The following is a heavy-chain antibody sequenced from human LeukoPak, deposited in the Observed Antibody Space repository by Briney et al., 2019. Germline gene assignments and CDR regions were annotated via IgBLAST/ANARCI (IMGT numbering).Heavy chain of an antibody. D-gene: IGHD1-26*01. Sequence: GGSLRLSCAASGFTFDDYGMSWVRQVPGKGLEWVSSINGNGGSTAYADSVKGRFTISRDNAKNSLYLQMNSLRAEDTAVYYCAKGGGSYYWYFDLWGRGTLVTVSS. CDR3: AKGGGSYYWYFDL. CDR1: GFTFDDYG. V-gene: IGHV3-20*04. CDR2: INGNGGST. J-gene: IGHJ2*01.